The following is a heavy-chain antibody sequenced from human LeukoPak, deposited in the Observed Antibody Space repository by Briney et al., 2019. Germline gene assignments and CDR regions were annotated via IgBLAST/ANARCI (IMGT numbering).Heavy chain of an antibody. V-gene: IGHV4-31*03. CDR2: IYYSGST. Sequence: PSETLSLTCTVSGGSISSGGYYWSWIRQHPGKGLGWIGYIYYSGSTYYNPSLKSRVTISVDTSKNQFSLKLSSVTAADTAVYYCAREVDTAMEDYFDYWGQGTLVTVSS. D-gene: IGHD5-18*01. CDR1: GGSISSGGYY. CDR3: AREVDTAMEDYFDY. J-gene: IGHJ4*02.